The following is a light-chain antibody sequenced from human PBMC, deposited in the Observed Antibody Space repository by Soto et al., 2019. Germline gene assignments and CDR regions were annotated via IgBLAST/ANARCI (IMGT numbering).Light chain of an antibody. CDR2: RAS. V-gene: IGKV3-20*01. J-gene: IGKJ4*01. Sequence: LLTQTPDTLSLSPGEGATLSCRASQSVTNNFLAWYQQKPGQAPRLLISRASSRATGIPDRFSGSGSGTDFTLTISRLEPEDFAVYYSHQYGSSPHFGGGTKVDIK. CDR1: QSVTNNF. CDR3: HQYGSSPH.